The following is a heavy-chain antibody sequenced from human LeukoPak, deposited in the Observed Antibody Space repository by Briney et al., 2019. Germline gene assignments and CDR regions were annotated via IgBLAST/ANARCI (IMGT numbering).Heavy chain of an antibody. D-gene: IGHD1-26*01. Sequence: PGGSLRLSCAASGLTFDDYVMHWVRQAPGKGLEWVSGISWNSGSIVYADSVKGRFTISRDNAKKSLYLQMNSLRAEDTALYYCAKEGGLNWFDPWGQGTLVTVSS. V-gene: IGHV3-9*01. CDR1: GLTFDDYV. CDR3: AKEGGLNWFDP. CDR2: ISWNSGSI. J-gene: IGHJ5*02.